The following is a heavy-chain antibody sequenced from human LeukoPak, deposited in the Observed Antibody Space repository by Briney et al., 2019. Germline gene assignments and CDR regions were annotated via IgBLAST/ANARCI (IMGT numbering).Heavy chain of an antibody. V-gene: IGHV3-21*01. CDR2: ISSSSSYI. CDR3: ARAKNDYGDEAFDY. CDR1: GFTFSSYS. D-gene: IGHD4-17*01. Sequence: PGGSLRLSCAASGFTFSSYSMNWVRQAPGKGLEWVSSISSSSSYIYYADSVKGRFTISRDNAKNSLYLQMNSLRAEDTAVYYCARAKNDYGDEAFDYWGQGTLVTVSS. J-gene: IGHJ4*02.